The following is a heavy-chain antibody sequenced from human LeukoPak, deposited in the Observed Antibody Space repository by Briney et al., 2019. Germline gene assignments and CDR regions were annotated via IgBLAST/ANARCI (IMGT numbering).Heavy chain of an antibody. CDR1: GGSISSSSYY. CDR3: ARPEYSSGWYTDY. CDR2: IYYSGST. D-gene: IGHD6-19*01. V-gene: IGHV4-39*01. Sequence: SETLSLTCTVSGGSISSSSYYWGWIRQPPGKGLEWIGSIYYSGSTYYNPSLKSRVTISVDTSKNQFSLKLSSVTAADTAVYYCARPEYSSGWYTDYWGQRTLVTVSS. J-gene: IGHJ4*02.